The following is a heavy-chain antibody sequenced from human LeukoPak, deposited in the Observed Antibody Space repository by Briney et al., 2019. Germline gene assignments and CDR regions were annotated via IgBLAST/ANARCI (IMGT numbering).Heavy chain of an antibody. Sequence: SVKVSCKASGGTFSSHAIAWVRQAPGQGPEWMGGIVPISGIADYAQKFQGRVTITADESTSTAYMELRSLTSDDTAVYYCARGLQYQLFRALRYYYMDVWGEGTTVTVSS. CDR1: GGTFSSHA. CDR2: IVPISGIA. V-gene: IGHV1-69*13. J-gene: IGHJ6*03. D-gene: IGHD2-2*01. CDR3: ARGLQYQLFRALRYYYMDV.